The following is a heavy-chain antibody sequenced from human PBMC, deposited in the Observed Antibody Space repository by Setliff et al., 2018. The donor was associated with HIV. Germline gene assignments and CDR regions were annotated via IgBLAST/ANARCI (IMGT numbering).Heavy chain of an antibody. D-gene: IGHD1-26*01. CDR2: IIPIFGTA. Sequence: SVKVSCKASGGTFSSYVISWVRQAPGQGLEWMGGIIPIFGTANNAQKFQGRVTITRDTPASTAYLELSSLRSDDTSIYYCARVKVGASLVFDSWGQGTQVTVSS. CDR3: ARVKVGASLVFDS. J-gene: IGHJ4*02. V-gene: IGHV1-69*05. CDR1: GGTFSSYV.